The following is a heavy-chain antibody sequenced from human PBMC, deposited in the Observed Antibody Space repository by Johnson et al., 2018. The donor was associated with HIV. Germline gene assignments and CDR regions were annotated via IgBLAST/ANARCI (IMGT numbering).Heavy chain of an antibody. V-gene: IGHV3-23*04. CDR2: ISGSGGST. D-gene: IGHD6-19*01. Sequence: VQLVESGGGLVRPGGSLRLSCAASGFPVSGDYMSWVRQAPGTGLEWVSAISGSGGSTYYADSVKGRFTFSRDNSKNTLYLQMNSLRAEDTAVYYCAKLSVAADTDAFDIWGKGTMVTVSS. CDR1: GFPVSGDY. CDR3: AKLSVAADTDAFDI. J-gene: IGHJ3*02.